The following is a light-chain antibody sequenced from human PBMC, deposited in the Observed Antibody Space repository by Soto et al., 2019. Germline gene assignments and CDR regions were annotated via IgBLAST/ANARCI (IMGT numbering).Light chain of an antibody. CDR3: QQYGSSPYT. CDR1: QSVDSIY. CDR2: SAS. Sequence: EIVLTQSPGTLSLSPGERATLSCRASQSVDSIYIAWYQQKPGQAPRLLIYSASSWATGVPDRFSGSGSGTDFTLAISRLEPEDSAVYYCQQYGSSPYTFGQGTKLEIK. J-gene: IGKJ2*01. V-gene: IGKV3-20*01.